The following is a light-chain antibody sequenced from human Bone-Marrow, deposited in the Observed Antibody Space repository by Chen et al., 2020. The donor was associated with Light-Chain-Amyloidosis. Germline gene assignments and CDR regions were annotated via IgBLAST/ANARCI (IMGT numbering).Light chain of an antibody. CDR3: QVWDRSSDRPV. CDR1: NIGSTS. CDR2: DDS. Sequence: SYVLTQPSSVSVAPGQTATIACGRNNIGSTSVHWYQQTPGQSPLLVVYDDSDRPSGIPERLAGSSAGNTATLTISRVEAWDKAGYYCQVWDRSSDRPVFGGGTKLTVL. J-gene: IGLJ3*02. V-gene: IGLV3-21*02.